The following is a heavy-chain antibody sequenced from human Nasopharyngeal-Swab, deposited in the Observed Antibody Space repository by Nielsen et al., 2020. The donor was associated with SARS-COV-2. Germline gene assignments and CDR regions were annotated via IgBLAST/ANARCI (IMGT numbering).Heavy chain of an antibody. CDR3: ARDRGGPFDY. CDR1: GFTLSDYS. J-gene: IGHJ4*02. V-gene: IGHV3-53*01. Sequence: GESLKISCAASGFTLSDYSMNWVRQAPGKGLEWVSVIYSGGSTYYADSVKGRFTISRDNSKNTLYLQMNSLRAEDTAVYYCARDRGGPFDYWGQGTLVTVSS. CDR2: IYSGGST. D-gene: IGHD2-15*01.